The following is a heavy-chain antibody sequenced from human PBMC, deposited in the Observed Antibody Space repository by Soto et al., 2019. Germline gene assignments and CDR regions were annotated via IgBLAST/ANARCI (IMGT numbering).Heavy chain of an antibody. D-gene: IGHD4-17*01. Sequence: QITLKESGPPLVKPTQTLTLTCTFSGFSLSTSGVGVGWIRQPPGKALEWLALIYWDDDKRYSPSLKSRLTITTDTSKNQVVLTMTNMDPVDTATYYCAHPKGYYGDYVWWFDPWGQGTLVTVSS. CDR3: AHPKGYYGDYVWWFDP. J-gene: IGHJ5*02. CDR1: GFSLSTSGVG. CDR2: IYWDDDK. V-gene: IGHV2-5*02.